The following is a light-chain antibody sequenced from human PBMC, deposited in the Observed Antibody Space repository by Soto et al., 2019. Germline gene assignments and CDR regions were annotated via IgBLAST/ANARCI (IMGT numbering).Light chain of an antibody. CDR1: QSISSW. J-gene: IGKJ2*01. Sequence: DIQMTQSPSTLSASVGDRVTITCRASQSISSWLAWYQQKPGKAPKLLIYDASSLESGVPSRFSGSGSGTEFTLIISSLQPDDFATYYCQQYNRYTHFGQGTKLEIK. CDR2: DAS. V-gene: IGKV1-5*01. CDR3: QQYNRYTH.